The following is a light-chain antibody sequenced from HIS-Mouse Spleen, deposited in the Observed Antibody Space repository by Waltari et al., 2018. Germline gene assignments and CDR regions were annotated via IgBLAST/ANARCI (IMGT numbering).Light chain of an antibody. J-gene: IGKJ4*01. CDR1: QSIGSW. CDR2: KAS. CDR3: QQYNSYSLT. Sequence: DIQMTQSPSTLSASVGHRVTITCRASQSIGSWLAWYQQKPGKAPKLLIYKASSLESGVPSRFSGSGSGTEFTLTISSLQPDDFATYYCQQYNSYSLTFGGGTKVEIK. V-gene: IGKV1-5*03.